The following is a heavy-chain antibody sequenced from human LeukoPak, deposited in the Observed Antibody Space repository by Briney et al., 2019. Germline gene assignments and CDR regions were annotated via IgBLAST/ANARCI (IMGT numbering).Heavy chain of an antibody. J-gene: IGHJ4*02. V-gene: IGHV3-23*01. D-gene: IGHD1-14*01. CDR3: ASYPPEKYYFDY. Sequence: GGSLRLSCAASGFTFSNYAMSWVRQAPGKGLEWVSRISYSGGSTFYADSVKGRFTISRDNSRNTLYLQLNSLRAEDTAVYYCASYPPEKYYFDYWGQGTLVTVSS. CDR2: ISYSGGST. CDR1: GFTFSNYA.